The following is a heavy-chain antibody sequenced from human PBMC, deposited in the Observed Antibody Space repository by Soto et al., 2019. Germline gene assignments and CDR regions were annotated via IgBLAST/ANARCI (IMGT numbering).Heavy chain of an antibody. J-gene: IGHJ3*02. D-gene: IGHD5-18*01. CDR1: GYTFTDYY. V-gene: IGHV1-2*02. Sequence: ASVKVSCKTSGYTFTDYYTHWVRQAPGQGLEWMGWMNPKSGGAYFAQKFLGRVTLTRDTSIGTAYIEVNSLTSDDTAVYFCTRENIENSDGLYDAFDIWGQGTTVTVSS. CDR2: MNPKSGGA. CDR3: TRENIENSDGLYDAFDI.